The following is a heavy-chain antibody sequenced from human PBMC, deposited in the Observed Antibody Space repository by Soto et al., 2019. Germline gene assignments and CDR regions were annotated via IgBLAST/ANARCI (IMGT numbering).Heavy chain of an antibody. J-gene: IGHJ4*02. CDR2: ISSSGGST. D-gene: IGHD3-3*01. CDR1: GFTFSSYA. CDR3: AKAIFGVVNIDY. Sequence: EVRLLESGGGLVQPGGSLRLSCAASGFTFSSYAMTWVRQAPGKGLEWVSAISSSGGSTYYADSVKGRFTISRDNSKNTLYVQMNSLRAEDTAVYYCAKAIFGVVNIDYWGQGTLVTVSS. V-gene: IGHV3-23*01.